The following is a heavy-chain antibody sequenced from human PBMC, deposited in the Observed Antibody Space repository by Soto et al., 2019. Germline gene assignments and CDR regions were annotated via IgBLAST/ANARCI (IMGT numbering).Heavy chain of an antibody. J-gene: IGHJ6*02. CDR3: ARARVAYGMDV. D-gene: IGHD2-15*01. CDR1: GGSISSGGYS. V-gene: IGHV4-30-2*01. Sequence: QLQLQESGPGLVKPSQTLSLTCAVSGGSISSGGYSWSWIRQPPGKGLEWIGYIYHSGSTYYNPSLKSRVTISVDRSKNQFSLKLSSVTAADTAVYYCARARVAYGMDVWGQGTTVTVSS. CDR2: IYHSGST.